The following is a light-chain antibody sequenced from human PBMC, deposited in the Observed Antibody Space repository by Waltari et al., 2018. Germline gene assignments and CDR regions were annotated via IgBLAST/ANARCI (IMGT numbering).Light chain of an antibody. V-gene: IGLV3-21*04. Sequence: SHVLSQPPSVSVAPGETARRPCGGDVMGTRSVPWYRQKAGQAPVLVTRYDSDRPAWSPERFSGSKAGNTATLTISRVEGGDEADYYCQVWDSASDHPAVVFGGGTKVTVL. J-gene: IGLJ2*01. CDR1: VMGTRS. CDR2: YDS. CDR3: QVWDSASDHPAVV.